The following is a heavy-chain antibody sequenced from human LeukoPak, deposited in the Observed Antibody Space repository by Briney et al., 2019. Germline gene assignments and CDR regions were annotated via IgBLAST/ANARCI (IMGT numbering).Heavy chain of an antibody. CDR1: GYSISSGYY. J-gene: IGHJ4*02. CDR2: IYHSGST. CDR3: ARRLLWFGELRLDY. D-gene: IGHD3-10*01. V-gene: IGHV4-38-2*02. Sequence: SETLSLTCTVSGYSISSGYYWGWIRQPPGKGLEWIGSIYHSGSTYYNPSLKSRVTISVDTSKNQFSLKLSSVTAADTAVYYCARRLLWFGELRLDYWGQGTLVTVSS.